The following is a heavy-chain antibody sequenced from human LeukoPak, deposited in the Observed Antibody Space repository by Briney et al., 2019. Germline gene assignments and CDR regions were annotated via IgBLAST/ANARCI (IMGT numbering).Heavy chain of an antibody. V-gene: IGHV3-48*02. J-gene: IGHJ4*02. CDR2: ISTGSSTI. CDR3: ARAPDY. Sequence: TGGSLRLSCAASGFDFSRYNILWVRQAPGKGLEWVSYISTGSSTIYYADSVKGRFTISRDNAKSSLYLQMNSLRDEDTAVYYCARAPDYWGQGTLVTVSS. CDR1: GFDFSRYN.